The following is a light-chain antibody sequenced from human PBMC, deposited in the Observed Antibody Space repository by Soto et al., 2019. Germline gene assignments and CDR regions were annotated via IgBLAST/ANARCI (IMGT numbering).Light chain of an antibody. CDR3: QQYENLPIT. V-gene: IGKV1-33*01. Sequence: DIQMTQSPSSLSASVGDRVTITCQAIHGISNYLNWFQQKPGKAPKLLIDAASNLETGVPSRFSGSGSVTDFTFNISSLQPEDIATYYCQQYENLPITFGQGTRLEIK. J-gene: IGKJ5*01. CDR1: HGISNY. CDR2: AAS.